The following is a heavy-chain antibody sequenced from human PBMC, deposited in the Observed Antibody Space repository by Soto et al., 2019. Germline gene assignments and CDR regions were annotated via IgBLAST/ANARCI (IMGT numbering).Heavy chain of an antibody. CDR3: ARRKIDILTGYLDY. J-gene: IGHJ4*02. V-gene: IGHV4-34*01. D-gene: IGHD3-9*01. CDR2: INHSGST. CDR1: GGSFSGYY. Sequence: KTSETLSLTCAVYGGSFSGYYWSWIRQPPGKGLEWIGEINHSGSTNYNPSLKSRVTISVDTSKNQFSLKLSSLRSEDTAVYYCARRKIDILTGYLDYWGQGTLVTVSS.